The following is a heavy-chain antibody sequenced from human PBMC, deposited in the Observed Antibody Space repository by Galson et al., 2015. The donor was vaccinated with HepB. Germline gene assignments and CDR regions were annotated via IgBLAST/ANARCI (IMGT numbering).Heavy chain of an antibody. CDR1: GFSLTASGGG. CDR2: IYWNDDK. CDR3: PPPEYRSSRKEIFDS. D-gene: IGHD1-14*01. V-gene: IGHV2-5*01. J-gene: IGHJ4*02. Sequence: PALVKPTQTLTLTCTVSGFSLTASGGGVGWIRQPPGKALEWLALIYWNDDKRYSPSLRSRLTDTRDTSRDQVVLTMTNMDPVDTDTYYCPPPEYRSSRKEIFDSWGQGPLVIVSS.